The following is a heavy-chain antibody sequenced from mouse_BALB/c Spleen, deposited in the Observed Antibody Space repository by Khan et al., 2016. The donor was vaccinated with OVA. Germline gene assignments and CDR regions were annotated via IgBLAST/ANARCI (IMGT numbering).Heavy chain of an antibody. Sequence: EVELVESGPGLVKPSQSLSLTCSVTGYSITSGYFWNWIRQFPGNNLEWLGYIRYDGDSNYNPSLKNRISITRDTSKNQFFLKLNSVPPEDTATXYGARGGSSGPAWLAYWGQGTLVTVSA. V-gene: IGHV3-6*02. CDR1: GYSITSGYF. CDR2: IRYDGDS. D-gene: IGHD3-1*01. CDR3: ARGGSSGPAWLAY. J-gene: IGHJ3*01.